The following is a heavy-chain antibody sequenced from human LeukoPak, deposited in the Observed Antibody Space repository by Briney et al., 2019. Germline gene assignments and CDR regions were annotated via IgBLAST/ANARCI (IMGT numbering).Heavy chain of an antibody. Sequence: GGSLRLSCEASVFAFSAYAMTWVPQAPTKALECVSSIGSDNKPHHSEAVKGQFDFSRENSKGMLLLKLNSLSAEDTALYYCARDLHSYVAIDVWGQGPTVTVSS. J-gene: IGHJ6*02. CDR3: ARDLHSYVAIDV. D-gene: IGHD3-10*02. V-gene: IGHV3-23*05. CDR2: IGSDNKP. CDR1: VFAFSAYA.